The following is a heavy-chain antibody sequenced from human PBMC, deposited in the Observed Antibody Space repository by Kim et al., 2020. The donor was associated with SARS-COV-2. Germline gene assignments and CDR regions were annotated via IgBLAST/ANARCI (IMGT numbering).Heavy chain of an antibody. D-gene: IGHD3-22*01. V-gene: IGHV4-39*07. CDR2: IYYSGST. J-gene: IGHJ4*02. CDR3: ARVFPYSSGN. CDR1: GGSISSSSHY. Sequence: SETLSLTCTVSGGSISSSSHYWGWIRQPPGKGLEWIGSIYYSGSTSYNPSLKSRVTISVDTSKNQFFLSLTSVTAADTAVYYCARVFPYSSGNWGQGTLVTVSS.